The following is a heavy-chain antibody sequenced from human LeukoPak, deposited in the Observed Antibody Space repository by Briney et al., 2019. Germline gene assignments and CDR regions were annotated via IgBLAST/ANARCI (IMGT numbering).Heavy chain of an antibody. CDR3: ARWGRYYYGSGSYYNYYYYYYMDV. Sequence: SETLSLPCAVYGGSFSGYYWSWIRQPPGKGLEWIGEINHSGSTNYNPSLKSRVTISVDTSKNQFSLKLSSVTAADTAVYYCARWGRYYYGSGSYYNYYYYYYMDVWGKGTTVTVSS. D-gene: IGHD3-10*01. CDR2: INHSGST. J-gene: IGHJ6*03. CDR1: GGSFSGYY. V-gene: IGHV4-34*01.